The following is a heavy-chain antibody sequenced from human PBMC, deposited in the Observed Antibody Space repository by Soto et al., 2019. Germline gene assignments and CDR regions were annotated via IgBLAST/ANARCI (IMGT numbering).Heavy chain of an antibody. Sequence: QVQLVESGGGVVQPGRSLRLSCAASGFTFSSYAMHWVRQAPGKGLEWVAVISYDGSNKYYADSVKGRFTISRDNFKNTLYLQMNSLRAEDTAVYYCASLCSGGSCYGAGWGQGTLVTVSS. V-gene: IGHV3-30-3*01. CDR1: GFTFSSYA. CDR2: ISYDGSNK. D-gene: IGHD2-15*01. J-gene: IGHJ4*02. CDR3: ASLCSGGSCYGAG.